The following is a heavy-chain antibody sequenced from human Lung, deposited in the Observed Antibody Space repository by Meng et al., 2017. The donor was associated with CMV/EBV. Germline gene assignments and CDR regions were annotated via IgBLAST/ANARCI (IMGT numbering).Heavy chain of an antibody. Sequence: GGSXKIXCVASGLTFSSHPMTWVRQAPGKGLEWVSSISGSGGSTYSADSVQGRFTISRDNSKNTLYLHMSALRDEDTALYYCARGGPVAGKNWFDRWGQGTLVTVSS. J-gene: IGHJ5*02. CDR3: ARGGPVAGKNWFDR. CDR1: GLTFSSHP. CDR2: ISGSGGST. D-gene: IGHD6-19*01. V-gene: IGHV3-23*01.